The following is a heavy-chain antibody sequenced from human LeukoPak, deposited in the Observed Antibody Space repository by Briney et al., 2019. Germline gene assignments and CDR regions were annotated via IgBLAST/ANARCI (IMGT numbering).Heavy chain of an antibody. CDR2: IYSDNT. D-gene: IGHD3-22*01. V-gene: IGHV3-53*01. Sequence: PGGSLRLSCTVSGFTVSSNSMSWVRQAPGKGLEWVSFIYSDNTHYSDSVKGRFTISRDNAKNSLYLQMNSLRAEDTAVCYCARGTYYYDSSGVYWGQGTLVTVSS. CDR1: GFTVSSNS. J-gene: IGHJ4*02. CDR3: ARGTYYYDSSGVY.